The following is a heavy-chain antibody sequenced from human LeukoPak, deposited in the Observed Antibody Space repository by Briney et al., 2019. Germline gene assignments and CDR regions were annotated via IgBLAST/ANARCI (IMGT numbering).Heavy chain of an antibody. V-gene: IGHV1-18*01. CDR3: ARWYCSGDGSCYSYYYGMDV. D-gene: IGHD2-15*01. CDR2: ISAYNGNT. Sequence: GASVKVSCKASGYTFTSYGISWVRQAPGQGLEWMGWISAYNGNTNYAPKLQGRVTMTTDTSTSTAYMELRSLRSDDTAVYYCARWYCSGDGSCYSYYYGMDVWGQGTTVTVSS. J-gene: IGHJ6*02. CDR1: GYTFTSYG.